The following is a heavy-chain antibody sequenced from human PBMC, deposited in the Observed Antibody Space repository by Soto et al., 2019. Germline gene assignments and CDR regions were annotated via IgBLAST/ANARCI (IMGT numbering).Heavy chain of an antibody. CDR2: IDPSDSYT. CDR1: GYSFTSYW. Sequence: RESLKISCKGSGYSFTSYWISWVRQMPGKGLEWMGRIDPSDSYTNYSPSFQGHVTISADKSISTAYLQWSSLKASDTAMYYCASLPSGSYLLREDGPHGMDVWGQGPTVTLS. D-gene: IGHD1-26*01. V-gene: IGHV5-10-1*01. J-gene: IGHJ6*02. CDR3: ASLPSGSYLLREDGPHGMDV.